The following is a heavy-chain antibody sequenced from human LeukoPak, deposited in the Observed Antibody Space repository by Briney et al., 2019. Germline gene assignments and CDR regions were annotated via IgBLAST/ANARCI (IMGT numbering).Heavy chain of an antibody. CDR2: IYASGST. J-gene: IGHJ5*02. CDR1: GDSISRYY. Sequence: SETLSLTCTVSGDSISRYYWSWILQPAGKGLEWIGRIYASGSTNYNPSLKSRVTMSLDTSKNQFSLNLSSVTAADTAVYYCARKALPGNWFDPWGQGTLVTVSS. CDR3: ARKALPGNWFDP. V-gene: IGHV4-4*07.